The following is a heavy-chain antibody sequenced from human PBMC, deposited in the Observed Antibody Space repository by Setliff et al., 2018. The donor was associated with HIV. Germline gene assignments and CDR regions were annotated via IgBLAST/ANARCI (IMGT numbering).Heavy chain of an antibody. CDR2: ISGSGNTT. CDR3: AKRRSRYGSGSSYPLDL. V-gene: IGHV3-23*01. J-gene: IGHJ5*02. CDR1: GFTFSAFF. D-gene: IGHD3-10*01. Sequence: LRLSCEASGFTFSAFFMTWVRLAPGKGLEWVAGISGSGNTTFHSDSLRGRFVASRDNSRNRLYLQMNSLRVEDTAVYFCAKRRSRYGSGSSYPLDLWGPGTLVT.